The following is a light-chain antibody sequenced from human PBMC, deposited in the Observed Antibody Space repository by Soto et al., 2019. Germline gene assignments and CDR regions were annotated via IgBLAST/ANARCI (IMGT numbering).Light chain of an antibody. J-gene: IGKJ4*01. V-gene: IGKV3-11*01. CDR3: QQRSIWPLT. Sequence: EIVLTRSPATLSLSPGARATLSCRASQSVSSYLAWYQQKPVQAPRLLISDASNRATGIPARFSGSGSVTDFTLTISSLEPEDFAVYYCQQRSIWPLTFGGGTKVEIK. CDR2: DAS. CDR1: QSVSSY.